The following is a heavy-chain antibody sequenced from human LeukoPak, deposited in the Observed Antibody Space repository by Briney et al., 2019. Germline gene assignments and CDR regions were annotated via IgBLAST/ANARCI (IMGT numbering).Heavy chain of an antibody. CDR3: ARHRNGTARWYFDL. V-gene: IGHV4-59*08. D-gene: IGHD1/OR15-1a*01. Sequence: SETLSLTCTVSGGSISSYYWSWIRQPPGKGLEWIGYIYYSGSTNYNPSLKSRVTISVDMSKNQFSLKLSSVTAADTAVYYCARHRNGTARWYFDLWGRGTLVTVSS. CDR2: IYYSGST. CDR1: GGSISSYY. J-gene: IGHJ2*01.